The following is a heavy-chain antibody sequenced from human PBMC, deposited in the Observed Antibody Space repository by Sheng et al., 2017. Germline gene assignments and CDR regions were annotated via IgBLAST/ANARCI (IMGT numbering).Heavy chain of an antibody. D-gene: IGHD3-22*01. CDR1: GGSISSSSYY. CDR2: IYYSGST. Sequence: QLQLQESGPGLVKPSETLSLTCTVSGGSISSSSYYWGWIRQPPGKGLEWIGSIYYSGSTYYNPSLKSRVTISVDTSKNQFSLKLSSVTAADTAVYYCARGTYYYDSTPAFDIWGQGTMGHRLF. V-gene: IGHV4-39*07. J-gene: IGHJ3*02. CDR3: ARGTYYYDSTPAFDI.